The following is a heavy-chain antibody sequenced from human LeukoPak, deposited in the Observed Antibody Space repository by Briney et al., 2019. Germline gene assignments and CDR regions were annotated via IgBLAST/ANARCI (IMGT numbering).Heavy chain of an antibody. Sequence: GSLRLSCVVSGFTFSDFVMSWVRRAPGKGLEWVSAITGSGETKYYADSVKDRFTMSRDNSKNTLYLQMNSLRDEDTAEYFCAKESLVVIESYFDNWGQGTLVTVSS. V-gene: IGHV3-23*01. CDR2: ITGSGETK. CDR1: GFTFSDFV. J-gene: IGHJ4*02. D-gene: IGHD3-22*01. CDR3: AKESLVVIESYFDN.